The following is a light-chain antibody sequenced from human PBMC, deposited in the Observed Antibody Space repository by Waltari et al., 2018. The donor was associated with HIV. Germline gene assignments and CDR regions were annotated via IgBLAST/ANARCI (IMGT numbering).Light chain of an antibody. Sequence: DIQMTQSPPSLSEHVGDGVAITCRASQNIGTYLNWYQHMPGKPPKLLVSGATVLQTGVPSRFSGSGSGTLFTRTIASLEPADSAVYYCQHSYSTPPFGQGSKLEI. CDR1: QNIGTY. V-gene: IGKV1-39*01. J-gene: IGKJ2*01. CDR2: GAT. CDR3: QHSYSTPP.